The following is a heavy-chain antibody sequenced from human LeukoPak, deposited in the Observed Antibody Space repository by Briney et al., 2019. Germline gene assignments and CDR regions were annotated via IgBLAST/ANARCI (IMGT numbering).Heavy chain of an antibody. Sequence: GGSLRLSCAASGFTFDSFGMHWVRQAPGKGLEWVAFIRFDGSYSYYGDSMKGRITISRDNSRNTLFLQMNSLRTDDTAVYYCAKGEKWLRFPYYFDYWGQGTLVTVSS. CDR2: IRFDGSYS. V-gene: IGHV3-30*02. CDR1: GFTFDSFG. J-gene: IGHJ4*02. D-gene: IGHD5-12*01. CDR3: AKGEKWLRFPYYFDY.